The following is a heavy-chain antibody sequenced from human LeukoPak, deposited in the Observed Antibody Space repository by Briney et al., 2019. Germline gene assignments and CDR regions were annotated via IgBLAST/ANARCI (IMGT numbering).Heavy chain of an antibody. J-gene: IGHJ5*02. CDR2: IYYSGNT. D-gene: IGHD6-6*01. Sequence: SETLSLTCTVSGGSISSNNYYWGWIRQPPGNDLEWIGSIYYSGNTYYNPSLKSRVMISVDTSKNQFSLKLSSVTAADTAVYYCARGLYSSSGGLNWFDPWGQGTLVTVSS. CDR3: ARGLYSSSGGLNWFDP. V-gene: IGHV4-39*07. CDR1: GGSISSNNYY.